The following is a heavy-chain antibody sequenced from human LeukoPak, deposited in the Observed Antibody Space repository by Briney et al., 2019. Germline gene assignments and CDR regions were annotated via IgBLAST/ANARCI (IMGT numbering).Heavy chain of an antibody. CDR3: ARGGAVAGNFDY. CDR2: IYASGSS. D-gene: IGHD6-19*01. Sequence: SETLSLTCTVSGGSISNSYWSWIRQPAGKGLEWIGRIYASGSSNYNPSLKSRVTMSVDTSKNKFSLKLNFVTAADTAVYYCARGGAVAGNFDYWGQGTLVTVSS. V-gene: IGHV4-4*07. J-gene: IGHJ4*02. CDR1: GGSISNSY.